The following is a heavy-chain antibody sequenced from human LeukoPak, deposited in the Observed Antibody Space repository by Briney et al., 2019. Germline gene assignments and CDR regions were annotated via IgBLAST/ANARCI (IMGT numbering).Heavy chain of an antibody. CDR3: VSLARDY. D-gene: IGHD3-3*02. Sequence: PGGSLRLSCAASGFIVSNTYMTWVRQAPGKGLEWVSVIHNDGSTYYADSVKGRSTISRDNSKNMLFLRMNSLRVEDTAVYFCVSLARDYWGQGTLVSVSS. CDR2: IHNDGST. CDR1: GFIVSNTY. V-gene: IGHV3-53*01. J-gene: IGHJ4*02.